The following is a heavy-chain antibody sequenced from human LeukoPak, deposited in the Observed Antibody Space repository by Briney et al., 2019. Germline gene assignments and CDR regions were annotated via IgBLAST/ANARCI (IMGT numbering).Heavy chain of an antibody. CDR3: ARAHSYDIVGGFYPRYFDF. Sequence: GGSLRLSCAASGFTFSQYWMSWVRQAPGKGLEWVANIKHDGSEKQDGSEKNYVDSVKGRFTISRDNAKNSLYLQMTSLRVEDTAVYFCARAHSYDIVGGFYPRYFDFWGQGILVTVSS. V-gene: IGHV3-7*01. D-gene: IGHD3-9*01. CDR1: GFTFSQYW. CDR2: IKHDGSEKQDGSEK. J-gene: IGHJ4*02.